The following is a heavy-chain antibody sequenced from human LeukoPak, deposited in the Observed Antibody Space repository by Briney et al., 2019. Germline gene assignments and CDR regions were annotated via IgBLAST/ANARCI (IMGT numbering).Heavy chain of an antibody. CDR1: GYTFSNFG. Sequence: ASVNVSCKTSGYTFSNFGINGVRQAPGQGLKWIGWISGTNANTNYGKKFQGRFTVPTDSSTSTAYMELRNLRFADTAVYYCARDGTSTDDYWGQGTLVTVSS. CDR3: ARDGTSTDDY. CDR2: ISGTNANT. V-gene: IGHV1-18*01. J-gene: IGHJ4*02. D-gene: IGHD2-2*01.